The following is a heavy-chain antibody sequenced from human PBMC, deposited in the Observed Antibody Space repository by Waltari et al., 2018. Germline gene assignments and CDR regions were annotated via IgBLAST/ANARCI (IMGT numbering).Heavy chain of an antibody. CDR1: GGSFSGYY. J-gene: IGHJ6*02. D-gene: IGHD3-3*01. V-gene: IGHV4-34*01. Sequence: QVQLQQWGAGLLKPSETLSLTCAVYGGSFSGYYWSWIRQPPGKGLEWIGEINHRGSTNYNPALKSRVTISVGTSKNQVSLKLSSVTAADTAVYDCARGPPGYYDFWSGYPNHYYYGMDVWGQGTTVTVSS. CDR3: ARGPPGYYDFWSGYPNHYYYGMDV. CDR2: INHRGST.